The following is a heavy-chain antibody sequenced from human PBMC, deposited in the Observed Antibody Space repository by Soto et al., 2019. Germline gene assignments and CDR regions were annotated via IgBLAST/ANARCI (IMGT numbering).Heavy chain of an antibody. D-gene: IGHD6-6*01. Sequence: LRLSCAGSGFTFSSYEMNWVRQAPGKGLEWVSYISRSGDVIYYADSVKGRFTVSRDNAKNSLYLQMNSLRAEDTALYYCAKDKGSIAARLDYWGQGTLVTVSS. CDR3: AKDKGSIAARLDY. CDR2: ISRSGDVI. V-gene: IGHV3-48*03. CDR1: GFTFSSYE. J-gene: IGHJ4*02.